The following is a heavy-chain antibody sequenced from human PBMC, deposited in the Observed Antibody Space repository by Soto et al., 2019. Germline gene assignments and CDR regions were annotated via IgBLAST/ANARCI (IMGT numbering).Heavy chain of an antibody. J-gene: IGHJ3*02. CDR2: ISSSSSFI. Sequence: GGSLRLSCAASGFTFSSFSINWVRQAPGKGLEWVSSISSSSSFIYYADSVKGRFTISRDNAKNSLYLQMNSLTAEDTAVYYCAILPLHLGELSPPDAFDIWGQGTMVTVSS. CDR1: GFTFSSFS. CDR3: AILPLHLGELSPPDAFDI. V-gene: IGHV3-21*01. D-gene: IGHD3-16*02.